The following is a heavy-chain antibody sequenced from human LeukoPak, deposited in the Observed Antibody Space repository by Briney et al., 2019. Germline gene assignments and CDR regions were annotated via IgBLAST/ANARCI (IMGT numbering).Heavy chain of an antibody. CDR3: AKERLGGNYGDYAVDY. D-gene: IGHD4-17*01. V-gene: IGHV3-23*01. CDR1: GFTFTSYA. CDR2: VSGSGDGT. J-gene: IGHJ4*02. Sequence: GGSLRLSCAASGFTFTSYAMGWVRQAPGKGLEWVSSVSGSGDGTYYADSVKGRFTISRDNSKKTLDMHMDSLRAEDTAVYYCAKERLGGNYGDYAVDYWGQGTMVTVSS.